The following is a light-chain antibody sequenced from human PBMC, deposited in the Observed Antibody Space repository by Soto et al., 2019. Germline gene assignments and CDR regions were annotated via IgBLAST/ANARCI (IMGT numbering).Light chain of an antibody. CDR1: QSISSW. Sequence: DIQMTQSPSTLSASVGDRVTITCRASQSISSWLAWYQQKPGEAPKLLIYKASSLESGVPSRFSGSGSGTEFTLTIGCLPHDDFATYYCPQYNSSPFAFGPGTKVDIK. CDR2: KAS. CDR3: PQYNSSPFA. V-gene: IGKV1-5*03. J-gene: IGKJ3*01.